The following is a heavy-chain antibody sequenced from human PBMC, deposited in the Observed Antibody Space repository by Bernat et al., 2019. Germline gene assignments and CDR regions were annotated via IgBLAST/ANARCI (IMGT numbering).Heavy chain of an antibody. CDR3: TTDNGVSAFDI. D-gene: IGHD2-8*01. J-gene: IGHJ3*02. CDR1: GLSLTDAW. CDR2: SKGKIDGGTT. Sequence: EVHLVESGGDLVKPGGSLRLSCAVSGLSLTDAWMSWVRQAPGKGLEWVGRSKGKIDGGTTDYAAPGKGGFTMSRDESKNTLYLEMNSVKLEDTAVYYCTTDNGVSAFDIWGQGTRVTVSS. V-gene: IGHV3-15*01.